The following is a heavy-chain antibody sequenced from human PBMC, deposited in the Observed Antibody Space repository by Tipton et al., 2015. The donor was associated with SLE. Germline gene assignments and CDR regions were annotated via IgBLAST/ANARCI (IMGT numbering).Heavy chain of an antibody. Sequence: TLSLTCTVSGGSISSGSYYWSWIRQPAGKGLEWIGYIYTSGSTNYNPSLKSRVTISVDTSKNQFSLKLSSVTAADTAVYYCARGAPQQLVKGAFDIWGQGTMVTVSS. D-gene: IGHD6-13*01. CDR1: GGSISSGSYY. V-gene: IGHV4-61*09. CDR3: ARGAPQQLVKGAFDI. J-gene: IGHJ3*02. CDR2: IYTSGST.